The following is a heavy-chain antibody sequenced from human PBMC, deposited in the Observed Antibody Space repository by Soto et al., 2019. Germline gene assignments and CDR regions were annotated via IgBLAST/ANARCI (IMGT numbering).Heavy chain of an antibody. D-gene: IGHD3-16*02. V-gene: IGHV3-48*02. J-gene: IGHJ6*02. CDR3: ARCGMITFGGVIVIQDYYYGMDV. Sequence: PGGSLRLSCAASGFTFSSYSMNWVRQAPGKGLEWVSYISSSSSTIYYADSVKGRLTISRDNAKNSLYPQMNSLRDEDTAVYYCARCGMITFGGVIVIQDYYYGMDVWGQGTTVTVSS. CDR2: ISSSSSTI. CDR1: GFTFSSYS.